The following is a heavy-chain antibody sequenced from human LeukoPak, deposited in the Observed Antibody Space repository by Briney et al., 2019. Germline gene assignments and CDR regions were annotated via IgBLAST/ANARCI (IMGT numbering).Heavy chain of an antibody. V-gene: IGHV3-48*03. Sequence: GGSLRLSCAASGFTFNTFEMNWVRQAPGKGLEWVSYISSSGSTIYYADSVKGRFTISRDNAKNSLYLQMNSLRAEDTAVYYCAELGITMIGGVWGKGTTVTISS. D-gene: IGHD3-10*02. J-gene: IGHJ6*04. CDR2: ISSSGSTI. CDR1: GFTFNTFE. CDR3: AELGITMIGGV.